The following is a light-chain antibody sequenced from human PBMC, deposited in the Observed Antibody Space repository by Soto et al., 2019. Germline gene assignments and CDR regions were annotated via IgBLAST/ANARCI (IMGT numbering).Light chain of an antibody. J-gene: IGLJ1*01. CDR2: GNS. CDR3: QSYDNSLSGYV. Sequence: QSVLTQLPSVSGAPGQRVTISCTGSSSNIGAGYDVHWYQQLPGTAPKLLIYGNSNRPSGVPDRISSSKSGTSASLAITGLQAEDEADYYCQSYDNSLSGYVFGTGTKLTVL. CDR1: SSNIGAGYD. V-gene: IGLV1-40*01.